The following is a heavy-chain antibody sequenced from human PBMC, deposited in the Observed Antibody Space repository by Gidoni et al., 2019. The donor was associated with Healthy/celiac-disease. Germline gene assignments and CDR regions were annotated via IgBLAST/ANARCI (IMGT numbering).Heavy chain of an antibody. Sequence: EVQLLESGGGLVQPGGSLRLSCAASGFTFSSYAMSWVRQDPGKGLEWVSAISGSDASTYYANSVKGRFTISRDNSKNTLYLQMNSLRAEDTAVYYCAKDPALLWFGLFDYWGQGTLVTVSS. V-gene: IGHV3-23*01. CDR1: GFTFSSYA. D-gene: IGHD3-10*01. CDR3: AKDPALLWFGLFDY. CDR2: ISGSDAST. J-gene: IGHJ4*02.